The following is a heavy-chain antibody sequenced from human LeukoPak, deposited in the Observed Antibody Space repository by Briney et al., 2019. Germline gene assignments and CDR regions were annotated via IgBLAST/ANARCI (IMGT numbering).Heavy chain of an antibody. CDR3: ARLGSSSWHDFSWFDP. D-gene: IGHD6-13*01. CDR1: GYSFTSYW. Sequence: GESLKISCKGSGYSFTSYWIGWVRQMPGKGLEWMGIIYPGDSDTRYSPSFQGQVTISADKSISTAYLQWSSLKASDTAMYYCARLGSSSWHDFSWFDPWGQGTLATVSS. J-gene: IGHJ5*02. CDR2: IYPGDSDT. V-gene: IGHV5-51*01.